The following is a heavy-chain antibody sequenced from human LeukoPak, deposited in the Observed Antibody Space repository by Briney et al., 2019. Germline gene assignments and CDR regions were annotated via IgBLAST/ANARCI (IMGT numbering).Heavy chain of an antibody. CDR2: INIDERIT. CDR3: AGGSGRWLQLSD. CDR1: GFSFSTQR. V-gene: IGHV3-74*01. Sequence: TGGSLRLSCAASGFSFSTQRMHWVRQAPGKGLVWVSYINIDERITGYADSVKGRFTISRDNAKNTLYLQMNSLRVEDTAVYYCAGGSGRWLQLSDWGQGALVIVSS. J-gene: IGHJ4*02. D-gene: IGHD5-24*01.